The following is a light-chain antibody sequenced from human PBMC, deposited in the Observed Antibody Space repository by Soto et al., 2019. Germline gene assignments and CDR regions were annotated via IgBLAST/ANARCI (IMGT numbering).Light chain of an antibody. J-gene: IGKJ2*01. V-gene: IGKV3-15*01. CDR3: QSYNDWPFA. CDR2: GGS. Sequence: EIVLTQSPATLSVSPGHRVTLSCRASERLFGFLAWYQQKPGQSPRLLIYGGSTRATGIPARFSGSGSATDFTLTISRLQSDDFAVYFCQSYNDWPFASGLGTKLEI. CDR1: ERLFGF.